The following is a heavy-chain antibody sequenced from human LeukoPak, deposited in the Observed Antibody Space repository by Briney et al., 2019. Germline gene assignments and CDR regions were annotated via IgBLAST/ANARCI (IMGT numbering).Heavy chain of an antibody. CDR2: VIPIFGTA. V-gene: IGHV1-69*13. CDR3: ARVRPMVRGSMDV. D-gene: IGHD3-10*01. CDR1: GGTFSSYA. Sequence: SVKVSCKASGGTFSSYAISWVRQAPGQGLEWMGGVIPIFGTANYAQKFQGRVTITADESTSTAYMELSSLRSEDTAVYYCARVRPMVRGSMDVWGKGTTVTISS. J-gene: IGHJ6*03.